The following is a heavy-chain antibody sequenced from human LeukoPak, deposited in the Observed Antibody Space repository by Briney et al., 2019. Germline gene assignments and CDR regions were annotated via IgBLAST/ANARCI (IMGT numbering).Heavy chain of an antibody. CDR1: GFTFSSYG. J-gene: IGHJ6*03. D-gene: IGHD3-10*01. Sequence: PGGSLRLSCAASGFTFSSYGMHWVRQAPGKGLEWVAVISYDGSNKYYADSVKGRFTISRDNSKNTLYLQMNSLRAEDTAVYYCAKSAWGFGELFYYYYYYMDVWGKGTTVTVSS. CDR3: AKSAWGFGELFYYYYYYMDV. CDR2: ISYDGSNK. V-gene: IGHV3-30*18.